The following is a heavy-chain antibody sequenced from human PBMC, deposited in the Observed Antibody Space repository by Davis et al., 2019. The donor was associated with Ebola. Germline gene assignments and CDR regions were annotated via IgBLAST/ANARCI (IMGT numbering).Heavy chain of an antibody. CDR3: ATMGRLVAYYYYGMDV. CDR2: FDPEDGET. V-gene: IGHV1-24*01. D-gene: IGHD5-12*01. CDR1: GYTLTELS. Sequence: ASVKVSCKVSGYTLTELSMHWVRQAPGKGLEWMGGFDPEDGETIYAQKFQGRVTMTEDTSTDTAYMELSSLRSEDTAVYYCATMGRLVAYYYYGMDVWGQGTTVTVSS. J-gene: IGHJ6*02.